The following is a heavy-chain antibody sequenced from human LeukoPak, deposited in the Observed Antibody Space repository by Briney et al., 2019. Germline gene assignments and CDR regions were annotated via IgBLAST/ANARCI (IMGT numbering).Heavy chain of an antibody. D-gene: IGHD2-2*01. J-gene: IGHJ5*02. Sequence: SETLSLTCTVSGGSISSSSYYWGWIRQPPGKGLEWIGSIYYSGSTYYNPSLKSRVTISVGTSKNQFSLKLSSVTAADTAVYYCARSHDYCSSTSCYLVFDPWGQGTLVTVSS. CDR3: ARSHDYCSSTSCYLVFDP. CDR2: IYYSGST. CDR1: GGSISSSSYY. V-gene: IGHV4-39*01.